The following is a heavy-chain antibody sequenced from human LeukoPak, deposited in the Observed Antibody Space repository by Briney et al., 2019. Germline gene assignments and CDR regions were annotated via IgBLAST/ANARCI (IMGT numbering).Heavy chain of an antibody. J-gene: IGHJ4*02. CDR2: INHSGST. D-gene: IGHD3-10*01. CDR1: GGSFSGYY. Sequence: SETLSLTCAVYGGSFSGYYWSWIRQPPGKGLEWIGEINHSGSTNYNPSLKSRVTISVDTSKNQFSLKLSSVTAADTAVYYCARHSAITMVRGYLDYWGQGTLVTVSS. V-gene: IGHV4-34*01. CDR3: ARHSAITMVRGYLDY.